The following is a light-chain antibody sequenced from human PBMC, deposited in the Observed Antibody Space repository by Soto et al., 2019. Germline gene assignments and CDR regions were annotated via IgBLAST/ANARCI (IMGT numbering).Light chain of an antibody. CDR3: QQYGSSPWA. Sequence: ETVLTQSPGTLSLSPGERATLTCRASQTIRCNYLAWYRQTPGQAPRLLIYGASNRATGIADRFSGSGSGTDFTLIISRLEPEDVALYYCQQYGSSPWAFGQGTKVEIK. J-gene: IGKJ1*01. V-gene: IGKV3-20*01. CDR2: GAS. CDR1: QTIRCNY.